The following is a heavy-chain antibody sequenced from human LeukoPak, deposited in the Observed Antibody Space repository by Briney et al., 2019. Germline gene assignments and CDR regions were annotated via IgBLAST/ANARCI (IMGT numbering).Heavy chain of an antibody. D-gene: IGHD6-13*01. CDR3: AREDAAGNPYYFDY. Sequence: SETLSLTCAVYGGSFSGYYWSWIRQPPGKGLEWIGEINHSGSTNYNPSLKSRVTISVDTSKNQFSLKLSSVTAADTAVYYCAREDAAGNPYYFDYWGQGTLVTVSS. CDR2: INHSGST. J-gene: IGHJ4*02. CDR1: GGSFSGYY. V-gene: IGHV4-34*01.